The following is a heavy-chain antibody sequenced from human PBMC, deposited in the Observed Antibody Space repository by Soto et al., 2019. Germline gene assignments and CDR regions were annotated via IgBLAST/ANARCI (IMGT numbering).Heavy chain of an antibody. CDR2: IKSKTDGGTT. Sequence: VGSVTLACAVSGFTLSNAWVCWARQAPGTGLEWVGLIKSKTDGGTTDYAAPVKGRFTISRDDSKNTLYLQMNSLKTEDTSVYYCTTVLIVVVTATPKENYYGMDVWGQGTTVTVSS. CDR1: GFTLSNAW. J-gene: IGHJ6*02. V-gene: IGHV3-15*01. D-gene: IGHD2-21*02. CDR3: TTVLIVVVTATPKENYYGMDV.